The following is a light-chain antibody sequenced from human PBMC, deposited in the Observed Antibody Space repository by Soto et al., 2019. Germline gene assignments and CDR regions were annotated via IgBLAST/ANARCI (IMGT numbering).Light chain of an antibody. CDR3: QQYNSYPWT. Sequence: DFPMTQSPSTLSASVGDRVTIPCRASQSINSWLAWYQQKPGKAPKVLIYKASSLESGVPSRFSGSGSGTEFTLTISSLQPDDFATYYCQQYNSYPWTFGQGTKVDIK. CDR1: QSINSW. CDR2: KAS. J-gene: IGKJ1*01. V-gene: IGKV1-5*03.